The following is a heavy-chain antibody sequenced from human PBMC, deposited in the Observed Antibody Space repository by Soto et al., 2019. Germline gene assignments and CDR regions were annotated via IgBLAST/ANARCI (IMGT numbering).Heavy chain of an antibody. CDR2: IGASGRTT. V-gene: IGHV3-23*01. CDR3: AKVIVGVGTGY. J-gene: IGHJ4*02. CDR1: GFTFTSYP. Sequence: EVQLLESGGGLVQPGGSLRLSCVASGFTFTSYPMTWVRQAPGKGLDWVSSIGASGRTTYYADSVRGRFTISRDNSKNTLYLQMHSLRAGDSAVYYCAKVIVGVGTGYWGQGTLIIVSS. D-gene: IGHD3-22*01.